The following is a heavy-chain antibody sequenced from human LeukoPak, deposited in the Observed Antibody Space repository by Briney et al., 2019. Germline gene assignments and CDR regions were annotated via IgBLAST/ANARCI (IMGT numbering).Heavy chain of an antibody. D-gene: IGHD3-3*01. CDR2: INPNSGGT. Sequence: GASVKVSCKASGYTFTGYYMHWVRQAPGQGLEWMGWINPNSGGTNYAQKFQGRVTMNRDTSISTAYMELSRLSSDDTAVYYCARARADFWSGFLWGQGTLVTVSS. CDR3: ARARADFWSGFL. CDR1: GYTFTGYY. V-gene: IGHV1-2*02. J-gene: IGHJ4*02.